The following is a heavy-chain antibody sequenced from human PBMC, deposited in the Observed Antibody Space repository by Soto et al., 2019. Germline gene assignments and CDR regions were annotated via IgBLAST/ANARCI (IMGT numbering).Heavy chain of an antibody. V-gene: IGHV1-18*01. CDR3: AREGNNWNYEAPAY. CDR2: ISAYNGNT. Sequence: GASVKVSCKASDYTFTSYGISWVRQAPGQGLEWMGWISAYNGNTNYAQKLQGRVTMTTDTSTSTAYMELRSLRSDDTAVYYCAREGNNWNYEAPAYWGQGTLVTVSS. CDR1: DYTFTSYG. J-gene: IGHJ4*02. D-gene: IGHD1-7*01.